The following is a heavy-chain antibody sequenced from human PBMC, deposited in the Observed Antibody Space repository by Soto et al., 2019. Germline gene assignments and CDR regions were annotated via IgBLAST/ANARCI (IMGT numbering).Heavy chain of an antibody. CDR3: ARFVCSAVLNRCYFDY. J-gene: IGHJ4*02. Sequence: PSETLSLTCAVYGGSLSGYYWSWIRQPPGKALEWIGEINHSASTNYNPSLKSRVTISVDTSRNQFSLTLSSVSAADTAIYYFARFVCSAVLNRCYFDYWGQETLVTAPQ. CDR1: GGSLSGYY. CDR2: INHSAST. D-gene: IGHD3-16*01. V-gene: IGHV4-34*01.